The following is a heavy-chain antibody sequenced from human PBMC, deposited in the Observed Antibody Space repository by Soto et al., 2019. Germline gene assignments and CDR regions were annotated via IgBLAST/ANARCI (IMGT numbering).Heavy chain of an antibody. Sequence: QVQLVQSGAEVKKPGSSVKVSCEASGGTFSSYSFSWVRQAPGQGLEWMGRVIPILGMANYAQKFQGRVTITADKSTSTVYMELSSLGSEDTAVYYCARGGAVVVPGAVDRHNWFDPWGQGTLVTVSS. V-gene: IGHV1-69*02. J-gene: IGHJ5*02. CDR1: GGTFSSYS. D-gene: IGHD2-2*01. CDR3: ARGGAVVVPGAVDRHNWFDP. CDR2: VIPILGMA.